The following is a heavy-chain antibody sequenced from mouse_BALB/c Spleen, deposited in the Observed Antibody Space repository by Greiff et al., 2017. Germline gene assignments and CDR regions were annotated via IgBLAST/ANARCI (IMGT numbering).Heavy chain of an antibody. CDR2: ISSGGSYT. D-gene: IGHD2-4*01. CDR1: GFTFSSYA. J-gene: IGHJ4*01. V-gene: IGHV5-9-3*01. CDR3: ARPFYDYDEMDY. Sequence: EVKLMESGGGLVKPGGSLKLSCAASGFTFSSYAMSWVRQTPEKRLEWVATISSGGSYTYYPDSVKGRFTISRDNAKNTLYLQMSSLRSEDTAMYYCARPFYDYDEMDYWGQGTSVTVSS.